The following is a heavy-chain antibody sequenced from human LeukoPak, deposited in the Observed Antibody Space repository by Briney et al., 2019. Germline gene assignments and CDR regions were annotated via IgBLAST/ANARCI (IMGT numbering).Heavy chain of an antibody. D-gene: IGHD3-16*02. V-gene: IGHV3-48*02. CDR2: ISRSSSTI. CDR3: ARGPLGELSPDTFDF. Sequence: GGSLRLSCAASGITSSSYSMNWVRQAPGKGLEWVSYISRSSSTIYYADSVKGRFTISRDNAKNSLYLQMNSLRDEDTAVYFCARGPLGELSPDTFDFWGHGTMVTVSS. J-gene: IGHJ3*01. CDR1: GITSSSYS.